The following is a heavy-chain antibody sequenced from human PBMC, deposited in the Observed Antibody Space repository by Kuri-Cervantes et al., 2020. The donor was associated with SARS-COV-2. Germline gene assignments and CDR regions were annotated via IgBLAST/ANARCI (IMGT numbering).Heavy chain of an antibody. Sequence: SGPTLVKPTQTLTLTCTFSGFSLSTSGMCVGWIRQPPGKALEWLALIYWDDDKLYSPSLKSRLTITKDTSKSQVVLTMTNMDPVDTATYYCARVAYSTSFLGYFQHWGQGTLVTVSS. V-gene: IGHV2-5*02. CDR2: IYWDDDK. D-gene: IGHD6-13*01. CDR3: ARVAYSTSFLGYFQH. CDR1: GFSLSTSGMC. J-gene: IGHJ1*01.